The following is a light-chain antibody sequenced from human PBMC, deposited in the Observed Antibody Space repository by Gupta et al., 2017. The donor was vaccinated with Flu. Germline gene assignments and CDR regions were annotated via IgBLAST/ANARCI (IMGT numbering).Light chain of an antibody. V-gene: IGLV2-14*01. J-gene: IGLJ3*02. CDR2: EVS. Sequence: QSALTQPASVSGSPGQSITISCTGSSSDVGAYNYVSWYKQYPGKAPKVMIYEVSNRPSGVSNRFSGSKSGNTASLTISGLQAEDEADYDCNSYTSSRTGVFGGGTKLTVL. CDR3: NSYTSSRTGV. CDR1: SSDVGAYNY.